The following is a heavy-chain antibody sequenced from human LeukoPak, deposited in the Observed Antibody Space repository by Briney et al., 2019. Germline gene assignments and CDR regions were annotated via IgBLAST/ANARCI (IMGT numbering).Heavy chain of an antibody. J-gene: IGHJ4*02. V-gene: IGHV4-4*09. CDR3: ARHALLGTYVPFDY. Sequence: PSETLSLTCTVSGGSISSYYWSWIRQPPGKGLEWIGYIYTSGSTNYNPSLKSRVTISVDTSKNQFSLKLSSVTAADTAVYYCARHALLGTYVPFDYWGQGTLVTVSS. CDR1: GGSISSYY. CDR2: IYTSGST. D-gene: IGHD7-27*01.